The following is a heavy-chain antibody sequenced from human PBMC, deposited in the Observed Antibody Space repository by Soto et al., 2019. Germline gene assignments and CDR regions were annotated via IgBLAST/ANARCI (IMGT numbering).Heavy chain of an antibody. J-gene: IGHJ4*02. CDR3: AKQVGGAAAGTPFDY. CDR1: GFTFCSYV. V-gene: IGHV3-23*01. D-gene: IGHD6-13*01. CDR2: ISGSGGST. Sequence: GGSLRLSCAASGFTFCSYVMSWVRQAPGKGLEWVSAISGSGGSTYYADSVKGRFTISRDNSKNTLYLQMNSLRAEDTAVYYCAKQVGGAAAGTPFDYWGQGTLVTVSS.